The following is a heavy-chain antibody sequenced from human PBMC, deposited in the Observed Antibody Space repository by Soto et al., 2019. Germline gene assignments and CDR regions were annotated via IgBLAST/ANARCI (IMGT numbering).Heavy chain of an antibody. J-gene: IGHJ5*02. CDR1: GGSFSGQA. Sequence: SVKVSCKASGGSFSGQAVSWVRQAPGQGLEWLGGIIPIFRTTNYARKFQGRLTITADESTGTASMELTSLRSEDTSIYYCASVPTWGQGTLVTVSS. V-gene: IGHV1-69*13. CDR3: ASVPT. CDR2: IIPIFRTT.